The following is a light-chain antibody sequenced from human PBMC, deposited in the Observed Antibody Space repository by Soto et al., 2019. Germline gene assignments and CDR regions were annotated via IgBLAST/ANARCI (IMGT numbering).Light chain of an antibody. CDR3: QQRHMWPIT. J-gene: IGKJ5*01. V-gene: IGKV3-11*01. CDR1: QSVSSY. CDR2: DAS. Sequence: EIVLTRSPATLSLSRGERATLSRGASQSVSSYLAWYKQKPGQAPRLLIYDASNRATGIPARFSGSGSGTDFTLTISSLEPEDSAVYYCQQRHMWPITFGQGTRLEIK.